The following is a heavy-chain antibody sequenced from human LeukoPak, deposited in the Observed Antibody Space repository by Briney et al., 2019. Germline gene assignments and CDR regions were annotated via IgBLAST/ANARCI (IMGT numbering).Heavy chain of an antibody. V-gene: IGHV3-23*01. J-gene: IGHJ4*02. Sequence: GGSPRLSCRASGFTFNLFAMTWVRQAPGRGLEWVSTIEQDSSATYSADSVRGRFAISRDNSKNTLYLHINSLTAGDTAMYYCAKDEGRLINNWYRQYWGQGTPVTVSP. D-gene: IGHD1-1*01. CDR1: GFTFNLFA. CDR2: IEQDSSAT. CDR3: AKDEGRLINNWYRQY.